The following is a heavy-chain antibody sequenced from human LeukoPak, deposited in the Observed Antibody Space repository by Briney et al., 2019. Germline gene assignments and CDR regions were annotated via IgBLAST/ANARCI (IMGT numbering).Heavy chain of an antibody. D-gene: IGHD6-6*01. Sequence: GESLKISCMGSGNSFTTYCIGWVRQLPGKDLEWFGIIYPGDSDAIYRLSFQGQVTMSADKSISTGHLQWSTVKASDTATYYCATRGRSSNYFHYWGQGTLVTVSS. CDR3: ATRGRSSNYFHY. CDR2: IYPGDSDA. CDR1: GNSFTTYC. J-gene: IGHJ4*02. V-gene: IGHV5-51*01.